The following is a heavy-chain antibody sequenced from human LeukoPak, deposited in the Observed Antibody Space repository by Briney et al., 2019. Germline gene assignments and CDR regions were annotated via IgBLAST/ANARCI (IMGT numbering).Heavy chain of an antibody. CDR3: ATYYYDSGRFHFHH. CDR2: ISSNGGRT. Sequence: GGSLRLSCAASGFTFRSYGMHWVRQAPGKGLEYVSAISSNGGRTYYANSVKGRFTISRDNSRNTLYLQMGSLRAEDMAVYYCATYYYDSGRFHFHHWGQGTLVTVSS. V-gene: IGHV3-64*01. CDR1: GFTFRSYG. J-gene: IGHJ1*01. D-gene: IGHD3-22*01.